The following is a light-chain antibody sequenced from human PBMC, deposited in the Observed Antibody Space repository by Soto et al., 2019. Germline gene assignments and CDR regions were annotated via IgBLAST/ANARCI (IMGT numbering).Light chain of an antibody. CDR2: NTN. J-gene: IGLJ1*01. CDR3: ELYLGSDISV. V-gene: IGLV8-61*01. CDR1: SGSVSTHYY. Sequence: QAVVTQEPSFSVSPGGTVTVTCGFTSGSVSTHYYPSWYQQTPGQAPRTLIYNTNTRSSGVPDRFSGSILGNKAALTITGAQADDESDYYCELYLGSDISVFGTGTKVTVL.